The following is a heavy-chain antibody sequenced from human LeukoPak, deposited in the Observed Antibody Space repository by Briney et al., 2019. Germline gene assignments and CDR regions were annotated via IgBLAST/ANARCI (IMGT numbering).Heavy chain of an antibody. Sequence: GGSLRLSCAASGFIFSSYGMHWVRQAPGKGLEWVAFIRSDASDKYYADSVKGRFSISRDNSKNTVYLQMSSLRVEDTAVYYCARDEPQFDPWGQGTLVTVSS. D-gene: IGHD1-14*01. CDR2: IRSDASDK. J-gene: IGHJ5*02. V-gene: IGHV3-30*02. CDR1: GFIFSSYG. CDR3: ARDEPQFDP.